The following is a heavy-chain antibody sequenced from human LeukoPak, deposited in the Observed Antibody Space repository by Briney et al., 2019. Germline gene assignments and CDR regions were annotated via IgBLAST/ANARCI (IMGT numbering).Heavy chain of an antibody. J-gene: IGHJ4*02. Sequence: PSETLSLTCTVSGGSIRSGGYCWSCIRQPPGKGREWIGEINHSGSTNYNPSLKSRVTISVATSKNQFSLRLSSVTVADTAVFYCARRRYGGSVDYWGQGTLVTVSS. D-gene: IGHD4-23*01. CDR2: INHSGST. V-gene: IGHV4-39*07. CDR1: GGSIRSGGYC. CDR3: ARRRYGGSVDY.